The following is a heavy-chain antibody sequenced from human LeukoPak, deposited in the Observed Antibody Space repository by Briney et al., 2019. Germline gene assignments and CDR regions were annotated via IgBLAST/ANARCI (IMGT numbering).Heavy chain of an antibody. J-gene: IGHJ4*02. CDR2: INPNSGGT. Sequence: GASVKVSCKASGYTFTGYYMHWVRQAPGQGLEWMGWINPNSGGTNYAQKFQGRVTMTRDTSISTAYMELSRLRSDDTAVYYCARVSGARLGTTGTTSGRRFDYWGQGTLVTVSS. CDR1: GYTFTGYY. CDR3: ARVSGARLGTTGTTSGRRFDY. V-gene: IGHV1-2*02. D-gene: IGHD1-1*01.